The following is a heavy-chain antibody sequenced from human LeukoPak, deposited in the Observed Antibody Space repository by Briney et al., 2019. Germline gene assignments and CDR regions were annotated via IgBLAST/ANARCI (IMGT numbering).Heavy chain of an antibody. D-gene: IGHD3-22*01. V-gene: IGHV1-69*04. CDR2: IIPILGIA. J-gene: IGHJ4*02. Sequence: SVKVSCKASGGTFSSYAISWVRQAPGQGLEWMGRIIPILGIANCAQKLQGRVTITADKSTSTAYMELSSLRSEDTAVYYCARSLAYYDSSGCDYWGQGTLVTVSS. CDR3: ARSLAYYDSSGCDY. CDR1: GGTFSSYA.